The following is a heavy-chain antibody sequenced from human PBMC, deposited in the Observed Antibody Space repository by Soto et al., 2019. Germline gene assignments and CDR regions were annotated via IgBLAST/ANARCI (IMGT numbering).Heavy chain of an antibody. J-gene: IGHJ6*02. Sequence: GGSLRLSCAASGFTFSSYAMSWVRQAPGKGLEWVSAISGSGGSTYYADSVKGRFTISRDNSKNTLYLQMNSLRAEDTAVYYCAKDQYHSSGWYVSGYYYGMDVRGQGTTVTVSS. V-gene: IGHV3-23*01. CDR2: ISGSGGST. CDR1: GFTFSSYA. D-gene: IGHD6-19*01. CDR3: AKDQYHSSGWYVSGYYYGMDV.